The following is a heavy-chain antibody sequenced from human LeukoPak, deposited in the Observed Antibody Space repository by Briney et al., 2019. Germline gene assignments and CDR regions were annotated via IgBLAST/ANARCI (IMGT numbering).Heavy chain of an antibody. V-gene: IGHV5-51*01. Sequence: GESLKISCQGSGYRFTSYWIGWVRQMPGKGLEWMGIIYPGDSDSRYSPSFQGQVTISADKSISTAYLQWSSLKASDTAMYYCARIRYGDYVSPTTFDYWGQGTLVTVSS. D-gene: IGHD4-17*01. J-gene: IGHJ4*02. CDR1: GYRFTSYW. CDR3: ARIRYGDYVSPTTFDY. CDR2: IYPGDSDS.